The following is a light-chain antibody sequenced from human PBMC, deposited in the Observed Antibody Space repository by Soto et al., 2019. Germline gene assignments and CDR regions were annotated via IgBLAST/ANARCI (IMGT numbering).Light chain of an antibody. Sequence: IVLTQSPGTLSLSPGERATLSCRASQSVSSRYLAWYQQKPGQAPRLIIYGASSRATGIPDRFSVSVSGTDGTLTISSLKKDDGSTYYCQHYNSYSEAFGQGTKVDIK. CDR1: QSVSSRY. CDR2: GAS. V-gene: IGKV3-20*01. CDR3: QHYNSYSEA. J-gene: IGKJ1*01.